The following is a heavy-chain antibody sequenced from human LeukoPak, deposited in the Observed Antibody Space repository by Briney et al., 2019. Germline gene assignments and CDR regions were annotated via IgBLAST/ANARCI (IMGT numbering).Heavy chain of an antibody. CDR3: ATGGVLCDGDYELPSDY. CDR1: GGSISSGDYC. V-gene: IGHV4-30-4*08. J-gene: IGHJ4*02. D-gene: IGHD4-17*01. Sequence: SQTLSLTCTVSGGSISSGDYCWSWIRQPPGKGLEWIGYINDSGSTYYNPSLKIRVTISVDTSKNQFSRKLSSVTAADTAVYYCATGGVLCDGDYELPSDYWGQGTLVTVSS. CDR2: INDSGST.